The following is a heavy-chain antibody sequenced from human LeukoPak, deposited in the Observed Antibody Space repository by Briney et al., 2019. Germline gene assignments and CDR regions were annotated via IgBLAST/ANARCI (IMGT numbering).Heavy chain of an antibody. CDR1: GYTFTGYY. J-gene: IGHJ3*01. V-gene: IGHV1-2*02. D-gene: IGHD6-25*01. CDR2: INPNSGGT. Sequence: EAPVKVSCKASGYTFTGYYMHWVRQAPGQGLEWMGWINPNSGGTNYAQKFQGRVTMTRDTSISTAYMELSRLRSDDTALYYCASDLAAAAPFYTFDVWGQGTMVTVSS. CDR3: ASDLAAAAPFYTFDV.